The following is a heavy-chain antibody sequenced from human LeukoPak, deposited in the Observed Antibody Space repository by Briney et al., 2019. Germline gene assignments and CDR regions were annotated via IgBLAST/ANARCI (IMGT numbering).Heavy chain of an antibody. CDR3: TRDLTISGPIGI. Sequence: GASVKVSCKASGYTFTGYAMHWVRQAPGQGLEWVGRLDPNSGGTNYAQDFQGRVTITRDTSINTAYMELSRLRSDDTAKYYCTRDLTISGPIGIWGQGTLVPVSA. J-gene: IGHJ4*02. CDR2: LDPNSGGT. D-gene: IGHD3-9*01. CDR1: GYTFTGYA. V-gene: IGHV1-2*06.